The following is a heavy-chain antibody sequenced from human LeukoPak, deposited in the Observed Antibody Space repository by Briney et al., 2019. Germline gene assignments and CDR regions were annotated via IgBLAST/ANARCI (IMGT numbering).Heavy chain of an antibody. J-gene: IGHJ4*02. D-gene: IGHD4-17*01. CDR3: AMHDYGDLRVT. CDR1: GYTFTSYG. V-gene: IGHV1-18*01. CDR2: ISAYNGNT. Sequence: ASVKVSCKASGYTFTSYGISRVRQAPGQGLEWMGWISAYNGNTNYAQKLQGRVTMTTDTSTSTAYMELRSLRSDDTAVYYCAMHDYGDLRVTWGQGTLVTVSS.